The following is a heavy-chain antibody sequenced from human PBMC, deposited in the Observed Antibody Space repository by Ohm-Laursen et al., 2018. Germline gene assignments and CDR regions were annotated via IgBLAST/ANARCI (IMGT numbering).Heavy chain of an antibody. J-gene: IGHJ4*02. D-gene: IGHD4-17*01. CDR3: ARVVRGMATVTFDY. Sequence: SQTLSLTCTVSGGSISSGGYYWSWIRQHPGKGLEWIGYIYYSGSTYYNPSLKSRVTISVDTSKNQFSLKLSSVAAADTAVYYCARVVRGMATVTFDYWGQGTLVTVSS. V-gene: IGHV4-31*03. CDR2: IYYSGST. CDR1: GGSISSGGYY.